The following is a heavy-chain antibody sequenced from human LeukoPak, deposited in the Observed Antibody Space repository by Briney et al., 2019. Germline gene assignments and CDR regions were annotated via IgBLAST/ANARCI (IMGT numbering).Heavy chain of an antibody. CDR2: IYHSGST. CDR1: GGSISSSNW. J-gene: IGHJ3*02. CDR3: AKPLNVPYSSSSGAFDI. V-gene: IGHV4-4*02. Sequence: PSETLSLTCTVSGGSISSSNWWSWVRQPPGKGLEWIGEIYHSGSTNYNPSLKSRVTISVDKSKNQFSLKLSSVTAADTAVYYCAKPLNVPYSSSSGAFDIWGQGTMVTVSS. D-gene: IGHD6-6*01.